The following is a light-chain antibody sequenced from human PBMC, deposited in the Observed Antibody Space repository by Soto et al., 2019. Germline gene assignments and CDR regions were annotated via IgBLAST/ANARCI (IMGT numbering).Light chain of an antibody. V-gene: IGKV3-20*01. J-gene: IGKJ3*01. CDR2: GAS. CDR1: QSVSSSY. CDR3: QQYSSSPPEFT. Sequence: ESVLTQSPGTLSLSPGERATLSCRASQSVSSSYLAWYQQRPGQAPRLLIFGASYRATAIRDRFSGSGSGTDFTLTISRLEPEDFAVYYCQQYSSSPPEFTFGPGTKVDSK.